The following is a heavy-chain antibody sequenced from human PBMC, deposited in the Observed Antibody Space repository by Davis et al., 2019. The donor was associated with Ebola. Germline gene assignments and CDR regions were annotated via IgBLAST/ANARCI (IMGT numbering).Heavy chain of an antibody. D-gene: IGHD6-13*01. V-gene: IGHV4-34*01. Sequence: PSETLSLTCAAYGGSFSGYYWSWIRQPPGKGLEWIGEINHSGSTNYNPSLKSRVTISVDTSKNQFSLKLSSVTAADTAVYYCARDRIAAAGLDYWGQGTLVTVSS. CDR2: INHSGST. CDR3: ARDRIAAAGLDY. J-gene: IGHJ4*02. CDR1: GGSFSGYY.